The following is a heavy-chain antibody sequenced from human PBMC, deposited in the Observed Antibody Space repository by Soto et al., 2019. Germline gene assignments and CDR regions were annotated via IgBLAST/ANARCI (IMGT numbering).Heavy chain of an antibody. Sequence: QVQLQESGPGLVKPSETLSLTCTVSGGSISSYYWSWIRQPLGKGLEWIGYIYYSGSTNYNPSLKSRVTISVDTSKNQFSLKLTSVTAADTEVYYCASRYGGNFDYWGQGTLVTVSS. V-gene: IGHV4-59*01. CDR3: ASRYGGNFDY. CDR2: IYYSGST. CDR1: GGSISSYY. D-gene: IGHD1-26*01. J-gene: IGHJ4*02.